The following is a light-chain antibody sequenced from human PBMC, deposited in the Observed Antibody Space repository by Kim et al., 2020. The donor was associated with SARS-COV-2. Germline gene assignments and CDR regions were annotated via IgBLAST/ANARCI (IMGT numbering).Light chain of an antibody. CDR3: QQYSSSPAT. V-gene: IGKV3-20*01. CDR1: QSVRSNY. CDR2: GAS. Sequence: SPGEIATLACRSSQSVRSNYLAWYQQKPGQAPRLLIYGASSRATGIPDRFSGSGSGTDFTLTITRLEPEDFAVYYCQQYSSSPATFGQGTKVDIK. J-gene: IGKJ1*01.